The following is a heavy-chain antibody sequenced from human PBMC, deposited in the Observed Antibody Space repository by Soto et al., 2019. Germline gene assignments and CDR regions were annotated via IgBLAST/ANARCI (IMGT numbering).Heavy chain of an antibody. V-gene: IGHV4-30-4*01. Sequence: SETLFLTCTVSGGSINNGDYYWSWIRQPPEKGLEWIGYIYYSGSTYYNPSLKSRVTISVDTSKNQFSLKLSSVTAADTAVYYCARFIPGTGSDYWGQGTLVTVSS. CDR3: ARFIPGTGSDY. D-gene: IGHD1-20*01. J-gene: IGHJ4*02. CDR1: GGSINNGDYY. CDR2: IYYSGST.